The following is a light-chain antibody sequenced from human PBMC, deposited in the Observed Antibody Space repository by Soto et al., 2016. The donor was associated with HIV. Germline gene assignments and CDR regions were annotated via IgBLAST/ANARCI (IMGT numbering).Light chain of an antibody. J-gene: IGKJ4*01. CDR3: QQSYTTPLT. Sequence: DIQMTQSPSSLSASVGDRVIITCRASQTIRKYLNWYQQKPGKAPVLLISTTSSLQSGVASRFSGSGSGAEFTLTISNLQPEDFATCYCQQSYTTPLTFGGGPRWRSN. CDR1: QTIRKY. CDR2: TTS. V-gene: IGKV1-39*01.